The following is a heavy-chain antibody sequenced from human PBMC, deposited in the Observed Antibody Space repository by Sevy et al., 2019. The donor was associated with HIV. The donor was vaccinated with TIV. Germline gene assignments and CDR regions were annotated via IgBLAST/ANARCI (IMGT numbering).Heavy chain of an antibody. D-gene: IGHD1-26*01. V-gene: IGHV3-21*06. Sequence: GGSLRLSCAASGFSFSNYNMNWVRQAPGKGLEWVSSITGSSDYIYYADSVKGRFTISRDNAKNSLYLRMNSLKTEDTAVYYCAKWDADRRWYFHYWGQGILVTVSS. CDR2: ITGSSDYI. CDR1: GFSFSNYN. CDR3: AKWDADRRWYFHY. J-gene: IGHJ4*02.